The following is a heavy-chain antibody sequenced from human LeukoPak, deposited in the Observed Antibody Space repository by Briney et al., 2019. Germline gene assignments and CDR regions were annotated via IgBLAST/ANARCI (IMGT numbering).Heavy chain of an antibody. V-gene: IGHV3-21*01. Sequence: GGSLRLSCAASGFTFSSYSMNWVRQAPGKGLEWVSSISSSSSYIYYADSVKGRFTISRDNAKNSLYLQMNSLRAEDTAVYYCARDPYCSSTSCYVGYYYYMDVWGKGTTVTVSS. D-gene: IGHD2-2*01. CDR3: ARDPYCSSTSCYVGYYYYMDV. CDR2: ISSSSSYI. CDR1: GFTFSSYS. J-gene: IGHJ6*03.